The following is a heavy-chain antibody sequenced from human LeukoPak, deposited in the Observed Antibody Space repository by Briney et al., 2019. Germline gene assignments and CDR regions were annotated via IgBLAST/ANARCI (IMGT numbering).Heavy chain of an antibody. Sequence: PGGSLRLSCAASGFTFSNAWMSWVRQAPGKGLEWVGRVKSKADGGTTDYAAPVEGRFTISRDDSKNTLYLQMNSLKTEDTAVYYSAVGSYLGRNFDYWGQGTLVTVSS. CDR1: GFTFSNAW. CDR3: AVGSYLGRNFDY. V-gene: IGHV3-15*01. D-gene: IGHD1-26*01. CDR2: VKSKADGGTT. J-gene: IGHJ4*02.